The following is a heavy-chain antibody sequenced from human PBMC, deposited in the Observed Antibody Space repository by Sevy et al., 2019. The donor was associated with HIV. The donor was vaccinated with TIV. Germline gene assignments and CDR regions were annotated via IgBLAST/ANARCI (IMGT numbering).Heavy chain of an antibody. CDR3: AKDKEISMVRGVTPTHYGMDV. CDR1: GFTFDDYA. V-gene: IGHV3-43D*03. J-gene: IGHJ6*02. Sequence: GGSLRLSCAASGFTFDDYAMHWVRQAPGKGLEWVSLISWDGGSTYYADSVKGRFTISRDNSKNSLYLQMNSLRAEDTALYYCAKDKEISMVRGVTPTHYGMDVWGQGTTVTVSS. CDR2: ISWDGGST. D-gene: IGHD3-10*01.